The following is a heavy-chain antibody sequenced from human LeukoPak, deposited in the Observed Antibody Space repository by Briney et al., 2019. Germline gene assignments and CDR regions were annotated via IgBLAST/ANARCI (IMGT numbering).Heavy chain of an antibody. Sequence: SETLSLTCAVYGGSFSGYYWSWIRQPPGKGLEWIGEVDPSGSTNYNPSLKSRVTISVDASKNQFSLKLSSVTAADTAVYYCASLTMIVVPWGQGTLVTVSS. V-gene: IGHV4-34*01. J-gene: IGHJ4*02. CDR2: VDPSGST. CDR3: ASLTMIVVP. D-gene: IGHD3-22*01. CDR1: GGSFSGYY.